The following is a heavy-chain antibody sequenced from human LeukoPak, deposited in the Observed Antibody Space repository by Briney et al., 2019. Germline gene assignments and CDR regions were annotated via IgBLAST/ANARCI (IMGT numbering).Heavy chain of an antibody. CDR3: ARSHDYGDYIPGDAFDI. CDR1: GDSLSSTSSD. J-gene: IGHJ3*02. Sequence: SQTLSLTCAISGDSLSSTSSDWIWIRQSPSRGLEWLGRTYYRSEWYNDYAVSVKSRITVNPDTSKNQFSLQLNSVTPEDTAVYYCARSHDYGDYIPGDAFDIWGQGTVVTVSS. V-gene: IGHV6-1*01. CDR2: TYYRSEWYN. D-gene: IGHD4-17*01.